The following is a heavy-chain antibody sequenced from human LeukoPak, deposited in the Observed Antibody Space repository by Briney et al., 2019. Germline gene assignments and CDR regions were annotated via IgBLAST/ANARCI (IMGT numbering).Heavy chain of an antibody. CDR3: PRGLRCSGGSCAA. CDR1: GGSFSGYY. J-gene: IGHJ5*02. D-gene: IGHD2-15*01. V-gene: IGHV4-34*01. CDR2: INHSGST. Sequence: PSETLSLTCAVYGGSFSGYYWSWIRQPPGKGLEWNGEINHSGSTNYNPSLKSRVTISVDTSKNQFSLKLSSVNAADTAVYYCPRGLRCSGGSCAAWGQGTLVTVSS.